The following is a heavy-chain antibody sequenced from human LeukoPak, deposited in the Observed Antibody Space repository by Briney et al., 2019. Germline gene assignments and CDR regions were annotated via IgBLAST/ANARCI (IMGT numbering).Heavy chain of an antibody. CDR3: ATEWVVPAANYYYGMDV. CDR2: IWYDGSNK. CDR1: GFTFSNAW. V-gene: IGHV3-33*08. D-gene: IGHD2-2*01. Sequence: PGGSLRLSCAASGFTFSNAWVSWVRQAPGKGLEWVAVIWYDGSNKYYADSAKGRFTISRDNSKNTLYLQMNSLRAEDTAVYYCATEWVVPAANYYYGMDVWGQGTTVTVSS. J-gene: IGHJ6*02.